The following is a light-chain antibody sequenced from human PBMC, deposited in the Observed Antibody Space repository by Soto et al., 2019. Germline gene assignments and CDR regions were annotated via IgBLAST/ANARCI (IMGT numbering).Light chain of an antibody. Sequence: QSVLTQPPSVSGAPGQRVTISCTGTSSNIGAGYEVHWYQQLPGTAPRLLIYGNIYRPSGVPDRFSGSKSGTSVSLAITGVQAEDEADDHCQSYDSSLSGVVFGGGTKLTVL. J-gene: IGLJ3*02. CDR1: SSNIGAGYE. V-gene: IGLV1-40*01. CDR2: GNI. CDR3: QSYDSSLSGVV.